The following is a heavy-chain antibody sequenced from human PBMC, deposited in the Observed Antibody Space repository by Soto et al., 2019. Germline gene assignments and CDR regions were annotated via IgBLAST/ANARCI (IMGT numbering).Heavy chain of an antibody. D-gene: IGHD1-26*01. CDR3: ARGEGATPYYYYGMDV. CDR1: GYTFTSYA. J-gene: IGHJ6*02. V-gene: IGHV1-3*01. Sequence: QVPLVQSGAEVKKPGASVKVSCKASGYTFTSYAMHWVRQAPGQRLEWMGWINAGNGNTKYSQKFQGRVTITRDTSASTAYMELSSLRSEDTAVYYCARGEGATPYYYYGMDVWGQGTTVTVSS. CDR2: INAGNGNT.